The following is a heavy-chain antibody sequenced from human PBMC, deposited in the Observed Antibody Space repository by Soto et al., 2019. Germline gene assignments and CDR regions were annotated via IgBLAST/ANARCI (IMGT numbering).Heavy chain of an antibody. CDR3: ARQAAAGKYYYAMDV. CDR2: IYPGDSDT. CDR1: GYSFTTYW. J-gene: IGHJ6*02. V-gene: IGHV5-51*01. D-gene: IGHD6-13*01. Sequence: EVQLVQSGAEVKKPGESLKISCKGSGYSFTTYWIGWVRQMPGKGLEGMVIIYPGDSDTRYSPSFQGQVTISADKSINTTYLQWSSLKASDTAIYYCARQAAAGKYYYAMDVWGHETTVTVSS.